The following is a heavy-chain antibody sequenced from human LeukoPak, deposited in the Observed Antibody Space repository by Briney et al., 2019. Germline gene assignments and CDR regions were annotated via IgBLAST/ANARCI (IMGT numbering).Heavy chain of an antibody. J-gene: IGHJ4*02. D-gene: IGHD5-18*01. V-gene: IGHV3-30*04. CDR3: AKGRGTYGYNSDY. CDR1: GFTFSSYA. Sequence: GRSLSLSCAASGFTFSSYAVHWVRQAPGKGLEWVAIISYDGRNQYYADSVKGRITISRDNSKNTLYLQMNGLRAEDTAVYYCAKGRGTYGYNSDYWGQGTLVTVSS. CDR2: ISYDGRNQ.